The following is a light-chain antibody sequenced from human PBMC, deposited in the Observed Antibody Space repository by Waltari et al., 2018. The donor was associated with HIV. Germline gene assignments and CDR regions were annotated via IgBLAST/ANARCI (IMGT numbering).Light chain of an antibody. CDR2: DVS. J-gene: IGLJ2*01. CDR1: SSDVGGYNY. Sequence: QSALTQPASVSGSPGQSITISCTGTSSDVGGYNYVSWYQHHPGKAPKRVIYDVSERPSGVSNRFSGSKSGNTASRTISGLQAEDEADYNCCSYAGSSTLLFGGGTKVTVL. CDR3: CSYAGSSTLL. V-gene: IGLV2-23*01.